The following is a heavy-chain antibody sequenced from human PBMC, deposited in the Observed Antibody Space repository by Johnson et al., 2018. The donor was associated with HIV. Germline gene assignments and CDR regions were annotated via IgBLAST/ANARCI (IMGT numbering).Heavy chain of an antibody. J-gene: IGHJ3*02. CDR2: IKSKTVGVTT. CDR1: GFTFSNAW. CDR3: TTAPTTWIQVWSLGAFDI. V-gene: IGHV3-15*01. D-gene: IGHD5-18*01. Sequence: EVQLVESGGGLVKPGGSLRLSCEASGFTFSNAWMSWVRQAPGKGLEWVGRIKSKTVGVTTDYAASVKGRFTNSRDDSKNTLYLQINSLKTEDTAVYYCTTAPTTWIQVWSLGAFDIWGQGTMVTVSS.